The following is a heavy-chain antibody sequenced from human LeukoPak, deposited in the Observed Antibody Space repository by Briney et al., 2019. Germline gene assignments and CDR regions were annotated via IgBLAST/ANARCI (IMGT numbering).Heavy chain of an antibody. Sequence: KPSETLSLTCTVSGGSISSSSYYWGWIRQPPGKGLEWIGEINHSGSTNYNPSLKSRVTISVDTSKNQFSLKLSSVTAADTAVYYCARGFATAYYDSSDRAPFDAFDIWGQGTMVTVSS. CDR1: GGSISSSSYY. CDR2: INHSGST. D-gene: IGHD3-22*01. CDR3: ARGFATAYYDSSDRAPFDAFDI. V-gene: IGHV4-39*07. J-gene: IGHJ3*02.